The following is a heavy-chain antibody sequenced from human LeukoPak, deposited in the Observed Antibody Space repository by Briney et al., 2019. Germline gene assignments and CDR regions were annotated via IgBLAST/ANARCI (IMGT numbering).Heavy chain of an antibody. J-gene: IGHJ4*02. V-gene: IGHV1-46*01. CDR2: INPSGGST. CDR1: GYTFTSYY. CDR3: ARDPGGVHSSGPGYYFDY. Sequence: ASVKVSCKASGYTFTSYYMHWVRQAPGQGLEWMGIINPSGGSTSYAQKFQGRVTMTRDMSTSTVYMELSSLRSEDTAVYYCARDPGGVHSSGPGYYFDYWGQGTLVTVSS. D-gene: IGHD6-19*01.